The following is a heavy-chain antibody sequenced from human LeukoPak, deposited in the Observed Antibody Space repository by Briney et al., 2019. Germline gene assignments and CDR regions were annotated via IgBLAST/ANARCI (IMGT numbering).Heavy chain of an antibody. Sequence: PGGSLRLSCAASGFTFSDYYMSWIRQAPGKGLEWVSYISSSSSYTNYADSVKGRFTISRDNAKNSLYLQMNSLRAEDTAVYYCARDLPTGGYSYGSPDYWGQGTLVTVSS. CDR3: ARDLPTGGYSYGSPDY. CDR2: ISSSSSYT. CDR1: GFTFSDYY. J-gene: IGHJ4*02. D-gene: IGHD5-18*01. V-gene: IGHV3-11*05.